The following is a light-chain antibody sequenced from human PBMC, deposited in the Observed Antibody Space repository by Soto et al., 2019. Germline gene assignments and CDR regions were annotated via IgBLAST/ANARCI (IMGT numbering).Light chain of an antibody. Sequence: EIVLTQSPGTLSLSPGERATLSCRASQSVSSSYLAWYQRKPGQAPRLLVYGASTRATGIPDRFSGSGSGTDFTLTISRLEPEDFAVFYCQQYYYWPANSFGQGTKVDIK. CDR3: QQYYYWPANS. CDR2: GAS. CDR1: QSVSSSY. J-gene: IGKJ2*03. V-gene: IGKV3-20*01.